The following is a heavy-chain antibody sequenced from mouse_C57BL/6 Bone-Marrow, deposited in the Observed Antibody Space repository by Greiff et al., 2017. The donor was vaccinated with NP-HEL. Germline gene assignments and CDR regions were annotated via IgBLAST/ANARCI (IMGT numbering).Heavy chain of an antibody. CDR3: ARKGDAYGIYYYAMDY. CDR1: GFSLTSYG. Sequence: VQLQQSGPGLVQPSQSLSITCTVSGFSLTSYGVHWVRQSPGKGLEWLGVIWRGGSTDYNAAFISRLGISKDNSKGQVFFKMNKLQADDTAIYYCARKGDAYGIYYYAMDYWGQGTSVTVSS. V-gene: IGHV2-2*01. CDR2: IWRGGST. D-gene: IGHD2-1*01. J-gene: IGHJ4*01.